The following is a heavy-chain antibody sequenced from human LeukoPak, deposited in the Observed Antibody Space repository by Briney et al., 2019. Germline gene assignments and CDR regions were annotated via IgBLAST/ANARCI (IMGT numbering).Heavy chain of an antibody. CDR2: IYSSGST. J-gene: IGHJ5*02. Sequence: EWIWRIYSSGSTNYNPSLKTRVTVSVDTSENQFSLKLNSVTAADTAIYYCARGTMAAGFDPWGQGTLVTVSS. CDR3: ARGTMAAGFDP. V-gene: IGHV4-4*07. D-gene: IGHD4/OR15-4a*01.